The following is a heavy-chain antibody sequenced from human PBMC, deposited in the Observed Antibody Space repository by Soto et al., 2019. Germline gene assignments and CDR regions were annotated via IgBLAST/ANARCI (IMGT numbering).Heavy chain of an antibody. J-gene: IGHJ6*02. Sequence: SETLSLTCTVSGDSIRSYYWSWIRQPPGKGLEWIGYISYTGSTHYNPSLKSRVTISADTSKNQFSLKLSSVTTADTALYYCEREGVAAPYSSSVMDFWAKGPRSPSP. V-gene: IGHV4-59*01. CDR3: EREGVAAPYSSSVMDF. CDR2: ISYTGST. D-gene: IGHD2-15*01. CDR1: GDSIRSYY.